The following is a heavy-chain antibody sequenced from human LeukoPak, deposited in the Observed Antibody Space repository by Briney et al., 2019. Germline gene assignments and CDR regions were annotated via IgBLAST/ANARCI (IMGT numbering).Heavy chain of an antibody. D-gene: IGHD6-19*01. CDR1: GFTFSSYG. J-gene: IGHJ4*02. CDR3: AKGPTSVAGDY. V-gene: IGHV3-30*18. Sequence: PGRSLRLSCAASGFTFSSYGMHWVRQAPGKGLEWVAVISYDGSNKYYADSVKGRFTISRDNSKNTLYLQMNSLSAEDTAVYYCAKGPTSVAGDYWGQGTLVTVSS. CDR2: ISYDGSNK.